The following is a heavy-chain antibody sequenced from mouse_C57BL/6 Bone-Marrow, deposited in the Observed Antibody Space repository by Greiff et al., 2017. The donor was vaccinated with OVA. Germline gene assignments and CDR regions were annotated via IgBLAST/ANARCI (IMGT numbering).Heavy chain of an antibody. D-gene: IGHD5-1*01. CDR1: GFSFNTYA. CDR3: VRSNYYAMDY. V-gene: IGHV10-1*01. CDR2: IRSKSNNYAT. J-gene: IGHJ4*01. Sequence: EVQRVESGGGLVQPKGSLKLSCAASGFSFNTYAMNWVRQAPGKGLEWVARIRSKSNNYATYYADSVKDRFTISRDDSESMLYLQMNNLKTEDTAMYYCVRSNYYAMDYWGQGTSVTVSS.